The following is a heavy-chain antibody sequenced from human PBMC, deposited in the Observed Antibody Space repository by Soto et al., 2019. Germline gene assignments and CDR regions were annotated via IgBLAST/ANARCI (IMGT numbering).Heavy chain of an antibody. CDR1: GFTFSSYG. V-gene: IGHV3-33*01. CDR2: IWYDGSNK. J-gene: IGHJ3*02. D-gene: IGHD6-19*01. Sequence: QVQLVESGGGVVQPGRSLRLSCAASGFTFSSYGMHWVRQAPGKGLEWVAVIWYDGSNKYYADSVKGRFTISSDNSKNTLYLQMNSLRAEDTAVYYCAREGVAEWGAFDIWGQGTMVTVSS. CDR3: AREGVAEWGAFDI.